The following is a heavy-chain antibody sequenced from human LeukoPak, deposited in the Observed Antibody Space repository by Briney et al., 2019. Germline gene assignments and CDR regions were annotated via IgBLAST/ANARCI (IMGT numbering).Heavy chain of an antibody. D-gene: IGHD6-19*01. CDR2: IWYDGSNK. CDR3: ARDKEAVAVYYFDY. V-gene: IGHV3-33*08. J-gene: IGHJ4*02. Sequence: GGSLRLSCAASGFTFSSYWMSWVRQAPGKGPEWVAVIWYDGSNKYYADSMKGRFTISRDNSKNTLYLQMNSLRAEDTAVYYCARDKEAVAVYYFDYWGQGTLVTVSS. CDR1: GFTFSSYW.